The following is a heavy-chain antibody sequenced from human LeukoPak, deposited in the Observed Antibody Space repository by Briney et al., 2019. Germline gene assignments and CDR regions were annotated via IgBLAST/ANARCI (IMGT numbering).Heavy chain of an antibody. CDR1: GFTFSSYA. J-gene: IGHJ6*02. CDR3: ARGGTEIYYRYYGMDV. D-gene: IGHD3-22*01. V-gene: IGHV3-30-3*01. Sequence: GGSLRLSCAASGFTFSSYAMHWVRQAPGKGLEWVAVISYDGSNKYYADSVKGRFTISRDNSKNTLYLQINSLRVEDTAVYYCARGGTEIYYRYYGMDVWGQGTTVTVSS. CDR2: ISYDGSNK.